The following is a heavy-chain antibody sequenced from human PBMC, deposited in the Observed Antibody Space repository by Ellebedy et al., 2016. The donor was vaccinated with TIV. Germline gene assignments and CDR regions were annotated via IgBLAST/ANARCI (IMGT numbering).Heavy chain of an antibody. Sequence: SETLSLTCTVSGVSTSSDYWSWIRQPPGKGLEWIAYISYNRDINYNPSLKSRVTMSVDTSKNQFSLKLSSVTAADTAVYYCAREGGSYYVTKGHYYGMDVWGQGTTVTVSS. CDR3: AREGGSYYVTKGHYYGMDV. V-gene: IGHV4-59*12. CDR2: ISYNRDI. J-gene: IGHJ6*02. CDR1: GVSTSSDY. D-gene: IGHD1-26*01.